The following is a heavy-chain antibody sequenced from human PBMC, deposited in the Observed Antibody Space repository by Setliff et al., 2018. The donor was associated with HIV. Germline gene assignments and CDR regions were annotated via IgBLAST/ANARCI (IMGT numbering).Heavy chain of an antibody. V-gene: IGHV4-39*07. CDR1: GASMSSNIHH. CDR3: AGESALSGQSD. Sequence: PSETLSLTCNVSGASMSSNIHHWGWIRHPPGKTLEWIGSRYYTGNTNYNPSLKSRVTISIDLSKNQFSLKLTSMSAADTAVYYCAGESALSGQSDWGQGILVTVSS. D-gene: IGHD6-19*01. J-gene: IGHJ4*02. CDR2: RYYTGNT.